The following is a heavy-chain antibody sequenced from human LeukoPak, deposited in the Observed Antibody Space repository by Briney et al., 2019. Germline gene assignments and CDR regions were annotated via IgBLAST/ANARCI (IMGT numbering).Heavy chain of an antibody. D-gene: IGHD6-6*01. J-gene: IGHJ6*03. V-gene: IGHV4-59*01. CDR3: ARSLLLRSGLRQQLVRTYYYYYMDV. Sequence: KPSETLSLTCTVSGGSISSYYWSWVRQPPGKGLEWIGYIYYSGTTNYNPSLKSRVTISVDTSKNQFSLNLSSVTAADTAVYYCARSLLLRSGLRQQLVRTYYYYYMDVWGKGTTVTVSS. CDR2: IYYSGTT. CDR1: GGSISSYY.